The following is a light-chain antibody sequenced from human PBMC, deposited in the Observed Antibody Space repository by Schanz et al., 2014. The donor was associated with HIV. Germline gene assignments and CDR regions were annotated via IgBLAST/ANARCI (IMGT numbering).Light chain of an antibody. V-gene: IGKV3-20*01. J-gene: IGKJ3*01. CDR2: GAS. CDR3: QHYGTSFT. Sequence: EIVLAQSPGTLSLSPGETGKLSCRASQSVGTNLAWYQHKPGQAPRLLIYGASSRANGIPARFSGAGSGTDFTLTISRLEPEDFAVYYCQHYGTSFTFGPGTKVDIK. CDR1: QSVGTN.